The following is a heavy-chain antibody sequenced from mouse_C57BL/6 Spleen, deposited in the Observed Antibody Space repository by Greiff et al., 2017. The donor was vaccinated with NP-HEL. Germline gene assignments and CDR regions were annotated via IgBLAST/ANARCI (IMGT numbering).Heavy chain of an antibody. CDR1: GYAFSSSW. V-gene: IGHV1-82*01. J-gene: IGHJ2*01. Sequence: QVQLQQSGPELVKPGASVKISCKASGYAFSSSWMNWVKQRPGKGLEWIGRIYPGDGDTNYNGKFKGKATLTADKSSSTAYMQLSSLTSEDSAVYFCARGRNWFDYWGQGTTLTVSS. CDR3: ARGRNWFDY. CDR2: IYPGDGDT. D-gene: IGHD4-1*01.